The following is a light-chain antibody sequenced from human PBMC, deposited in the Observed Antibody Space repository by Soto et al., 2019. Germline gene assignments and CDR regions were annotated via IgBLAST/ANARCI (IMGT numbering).Light chain of an antibody. CDR3: HQYGSSPLT. J-gene: IGKJ4*01. V-gene: IGKV3-20*01. CDR2: GGS. Sequence: EIELMQSPGTLSLYPGEGATLSCRASQSIRSSSLAWYQQKPGQAPRLLIYGGSSRATGIPDRFSGGGSGTDFSLTISRLETEDFSVYYCHQYGSSPLTFGGGSNV. CDR1: QSIRSSS.